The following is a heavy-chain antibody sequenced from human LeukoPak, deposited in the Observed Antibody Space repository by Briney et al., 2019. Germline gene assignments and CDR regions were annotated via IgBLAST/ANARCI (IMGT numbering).Heavy chain of an antibody. J-gene: IGHJ6*02. CDR2: INLYTGAT. Sequence: ASVKVSCKASGYRFTCYYIHLVRQAPGQGLEWMGWINLYTGATNYEQTFQGRVTLTRDTAITTTYMEPSRLTSDDTAVYYCARDGAYYHYSTPHHSAGMDVWGQGTTVRVSS. CDR1: GYRFTCYY. D-gene: IGHD3-16*01. V-gene: IGHV1-2*02. CDR3: ARDGAYYHYSTPHHSAGMDV.